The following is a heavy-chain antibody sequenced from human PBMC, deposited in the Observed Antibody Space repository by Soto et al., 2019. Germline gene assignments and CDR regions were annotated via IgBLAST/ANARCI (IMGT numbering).Heavy chain of an antibody. CDR2: LSGSGGTT. Sequence: TGGSLRLSCAASGFTFSSYAMSWVRQTPGKGLEWVSTLSGSGGTTYYADSVKGRFTISRDNSKNTLYLQMNSLRAEDTAVYYCAKGLYSSSGHYYYYYGMDVWGQGTTVTVSS. V-gene: IGHV3-23*01. CDR1: GFTFSSYA. CDR3: AKGLYSSSGHYYYYYGMDV. J-gene: IGHJ6*02. D-gene: IGHD6-13*01.